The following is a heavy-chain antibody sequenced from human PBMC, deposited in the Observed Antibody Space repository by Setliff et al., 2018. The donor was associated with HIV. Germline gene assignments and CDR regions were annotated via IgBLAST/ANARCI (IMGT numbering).Heavy chain of an antibody. CDR1: GYTFTSYG. V-gene: IGHV1-18*01. Sequence: ASVKVSCKASGYTFTSYGISWVRQAPGQGLEWMGWISAYNGDTNYAQKLQGRVTMTTDTSTSTAYMELRSLRSDDTAVYYCARGGHEVYGYYYYYYYMDVWGKGTTVTVSS. CDR3: ARGGHEVYGYYYYYYYMDV. CDR2: ISAYNGDT. J-gene: IGHJ6*03. D-gene: IGHD2-8*01.